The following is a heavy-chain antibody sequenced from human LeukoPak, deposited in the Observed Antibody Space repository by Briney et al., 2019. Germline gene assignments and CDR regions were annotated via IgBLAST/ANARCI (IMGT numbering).Heavy chain of an antibody. J-gene: IGHJ4*02. D-gene: IGHD6-19*01. CDR2: IVNDGSQT. CDR3: AKDHLGYSSATYYFDY. Sequence: GRSLRLSCAASGFTFSSFGMHWVRQAPGKGLDWVAVIVNDGSQTSYADSVKGRFTISRDNSKNTLYLQMNSLRAEDTAVYYCAKDHLGYSSATYYFDYWGQGTLVTVSS. CDR1: GFTFSSFG. V-gene: IGHV3-30*18.